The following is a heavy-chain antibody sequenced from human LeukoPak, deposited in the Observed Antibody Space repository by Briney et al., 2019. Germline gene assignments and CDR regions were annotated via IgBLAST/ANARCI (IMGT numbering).Heavy chain of an antibody. D-gene: IGHD3-10*01. CDR1: GFAFSSYA. V-gene: IGHV3-23*01. J-gene: IGHJ5*02. Sequence: PGGSLRLSCAASGFAFSSYAIRSVRQAPGKGLEWVSSISRGGGRTYYADSVKGRFTISRDNSKNTLYLQMDSLRAEDTAVYYCAKAPNYYGSGSYYNNWFDPWGQGTLVTVSS. CDR3: AKAPNYYGSGSYYNNWFDP. CDR2: ISRGGGRT.